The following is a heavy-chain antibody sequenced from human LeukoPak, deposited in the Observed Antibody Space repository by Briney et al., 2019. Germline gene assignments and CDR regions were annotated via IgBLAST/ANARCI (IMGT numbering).Heavy chain of an antibody. J-gene: IGHJ6*03. CDR2: IYYSGST. Sequence: SETLSLTCTVSGGSISSYYWSWIRQPPGKGLEWIGSIYYSGSTYYNPSLKSRVTISVDTSKNQFSLKLSSVTAADTAVYYCASRTKNGYYYYYYYMDVWGKGTTVTVSS. V-gene: IGHV4-59*05. CDR1: GGSISSYY. CDR3: ASRTKNGYYYYYYYMDV. D-gene: IGHD1-7*01.